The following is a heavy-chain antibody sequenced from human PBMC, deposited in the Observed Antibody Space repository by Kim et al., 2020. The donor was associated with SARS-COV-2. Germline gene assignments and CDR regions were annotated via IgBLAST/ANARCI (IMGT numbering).Heavy chain of an antibody. D-gene: IGHD5-18*01. CDR3: AKGGYDYYYYGMDV. J-gene: IGHJ6*02. CDR2: IWYDGSNK. CDR1: GFTFSSYG. V-gene: IGHV3-33*06. Sequence: GGSLRLSCAASGFTFSSYGMHWVRQAPGKGLEWVAVIWYDGSNKYYADSVKGRFTISRDNSKNTLYLQMNSLRAEDTAVYYCAKGGYDYYYYGMDVWGQGTTGTVSS.